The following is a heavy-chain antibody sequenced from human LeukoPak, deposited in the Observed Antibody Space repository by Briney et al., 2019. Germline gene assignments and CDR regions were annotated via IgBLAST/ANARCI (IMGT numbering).Heavy chain of an antibody. CDR2: ISWNSGSI. CDR3: AKDRTSDRTGDFDY. V-gene: IGHV3-9*01. D-gene: IGHD1-1*01. J-gene: IGHJ4*02. CDR1: GFTFDDYA. Sequence: SLRLSCAASGFTFDDYAMHWVRQAPGKGLEWVSGISWNSGSIGYADSVKGRFTISRDNAKNSLYLQMNSLRAEDTALYYCAKDRTSDRTGDFDYWGQGILVTVSS.